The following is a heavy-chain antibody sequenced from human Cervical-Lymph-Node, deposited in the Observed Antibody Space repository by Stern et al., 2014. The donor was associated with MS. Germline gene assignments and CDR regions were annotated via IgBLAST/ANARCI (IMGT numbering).Heavy chain of an antibody. CDR3: ASCSGGSCYHPHYYGMDV. CDR2: IYYSGST. J-gene: IGHJ6*02. D-gene: IGHD2-15*01. CDR1: GGSISSYY. V-gene: IGHV4-59*01. Sequence: VQLEESGPGLVKPSETLSLTCTVSGGSISSYYWRWIRQPPGKGLEWIGYIYYSGSTNYNPSLKSRVTISVDTSKNQFSLKLSSVTAADTAVYYCASCSGGSCYHPHYYGMDVWGQGTTVTVSS.